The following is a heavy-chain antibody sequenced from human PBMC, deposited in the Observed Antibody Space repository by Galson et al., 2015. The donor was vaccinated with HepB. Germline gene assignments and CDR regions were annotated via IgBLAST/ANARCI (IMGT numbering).Heavy chain of an antibody. CDR1: GFTFSTFA. J-gene: IGHJ4*02. CDR2: ISNGGGST. Sequence: SLRLSCAVSGFTFSTFAITWVRQAPGTGPQWVSTISNGGGSTYYADSVKGRFTISRDNSKNTLYLQMNSLRADDTAVCYCAKGTPFDWQLFFDHWGQGTLVTVSS. V-gene: IGHV3-23*01. D-gene: IGHD3-9*01. CDR3: AKGTPFDWQLFFDH.